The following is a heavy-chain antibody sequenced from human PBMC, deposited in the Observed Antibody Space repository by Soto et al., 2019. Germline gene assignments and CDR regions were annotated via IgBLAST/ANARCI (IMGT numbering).Heavy chain of an antibody. D-gene: IGHD4-17*01. CDR2: IKSKADGGTT. J-gene: IGHJ4*02. Sequence: PGGSLRLSCVVSGFTLSNAWMNWVRQAPGTGLEWVGRIKSKADGGTTDYAAPVKGRFTISRDDSKNTLSLQMNSLKTEDTAVYYCTVYGDFGGGQGTLVTVSS. CDR1: GFTLSNAW. CDR3: TVYGDFG. V-gene: IGHV3-15*07.